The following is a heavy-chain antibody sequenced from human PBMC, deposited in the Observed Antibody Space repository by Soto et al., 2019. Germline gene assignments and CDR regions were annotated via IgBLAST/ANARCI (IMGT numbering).Heavy chain of an antibody. V-gene: IGHV1-3*01. CDR1: GYTFTSYA. D-gene: IGHD1-26*01. Sequence: ASVKVSCKASGYTFTSYAMHWVRQAPGQRLEWMGWINAGNGNTKYSQKFQGRVTITRDTSASTAYMELSSLRSEDTAVYYCARNSGRYSSFYYYYGMDVWGKGAKVTVS. CDR3: ARNSGRYSSFYYYYGMDV. CDR2: INAGNGNT. J-gene: IGHJ6*04.